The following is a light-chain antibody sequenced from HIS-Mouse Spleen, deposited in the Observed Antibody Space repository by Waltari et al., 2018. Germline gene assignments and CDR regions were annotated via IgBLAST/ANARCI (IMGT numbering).Light chain of an antibody. V-gene: IGLV2-14*03. J-gene: IGLJ3*02. Sequence: QSALTQPASVSGSPGQSITISCPGTSSDVGGYTYVSWYQPHPGKAPKLMIYYVSNRPSGVSNRFSGSKSGNTASLTISGLQAEDEADYYCSSYTSSSTHWVFGGGTKLTVL. CDR2: YVS. CDR1: SSDVGGYTY. CDR3: SSYTSSSTHWV.